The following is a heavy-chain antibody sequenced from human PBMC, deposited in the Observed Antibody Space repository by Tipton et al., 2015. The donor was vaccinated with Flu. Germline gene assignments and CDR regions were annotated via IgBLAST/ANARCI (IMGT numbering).Heavy chain of an antibody. CDR3: ARLSYYDVDLKNFYFEY. CDR1: SGSIRSTNYF. Sequence: TLSLTCTISSGSIRSTNYFCAWIRQPPGKGLELIGSIYPSGTTYYNPSLKSRVAISLDTSTNQFSLKLSSVTAADTAVYHCARLSYYDVDLKNFYFEYWGQGTLVTVAT. CDR2: IYPSGTT. V-gene: IGHV4-39*01. J-gene: IGHJ4*02. D-gene: IGHD3-10*02.